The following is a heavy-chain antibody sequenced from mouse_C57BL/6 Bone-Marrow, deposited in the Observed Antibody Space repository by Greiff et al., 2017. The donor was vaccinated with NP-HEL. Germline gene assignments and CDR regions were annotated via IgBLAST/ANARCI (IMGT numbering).Heavy chain of an antibody. J-gene: IGHJ4*01. CDR3: ARSTMIATGTYYYAMDY. D-gene: IGHD2-4*01. CDR1: GFTFSSYA. V-gene: IGHV5-4*01. Sequence: EVLLVESGGGLVKPGGSLKLSCAASGFTFSSYAMSWVRQTPEKRLEWVGTISDGGSYTYYPDNVKGRFTISRDNAKNNRYLQMSHLKSEDTAMYYCARSTMIATGTYYYAMDYWGQGTSVTVSS. CDR2: ISDGGSYT.